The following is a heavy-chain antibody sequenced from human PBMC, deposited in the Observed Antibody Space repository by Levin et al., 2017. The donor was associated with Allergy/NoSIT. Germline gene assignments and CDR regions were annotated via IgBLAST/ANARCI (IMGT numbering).Heavy chain of an antibody. J-gene: IGHJ4*02. V-gene: IGHV3-15*07. CDR1: GFTFSNIW. Sequence: GESLKISCTASGFTFSNIWMNWVRQAPGKGLEWVGRIKSETDGGATDYAAPVKGRFTISRDDSKNTLHLQMNSLKTEDTAVYYCSLQYFDYWGQGTLVTVSS. D-gene: IGHD5-24*01. CDR3: SLQYFDY. CDR2: IKSETDGGAT.